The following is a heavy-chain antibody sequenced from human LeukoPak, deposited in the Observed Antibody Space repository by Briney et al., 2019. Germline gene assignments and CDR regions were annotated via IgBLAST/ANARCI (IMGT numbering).Heavy chain of an antibody. V-gene: IGHV4-31*03. CDR2: IYYSGST. CDR3: ARVGGSGYDFWGINWFDP. D-gene: IGHD5-12*01. J-gene: IGHJ5*02. Sequence: SQTLSLTCTVSGGSISSGGYYWSWIRQHPGKGLEWIGYIYYSGSTYYNPSLKSRVTISVDTSKNQFPLKLSSVTAADTAVYYCARVGGSGYDFWGINWFDPWGQGTLVTVSS. CDR1: GGSISSGGYY.